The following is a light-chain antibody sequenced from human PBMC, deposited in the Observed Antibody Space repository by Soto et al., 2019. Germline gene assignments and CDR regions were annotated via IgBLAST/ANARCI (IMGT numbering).Light chain of an antibody. CDR2: EVS. CDR3: CSYAGPFTWV. CDR1: SSDVGGHNL. Sequence: QSALAQPASVSGSPGQSITISCTGTSSDVGGHNLVSWYQHHPGKGPKLIIYEVSKGPSGISPRFSGSKSGNTASLTISGLQAEDEADYYCCSYAGPFTWVFGGGTKVTVL. J-gene: IGLJ3*02. V-gene: IGLV2-23*02.